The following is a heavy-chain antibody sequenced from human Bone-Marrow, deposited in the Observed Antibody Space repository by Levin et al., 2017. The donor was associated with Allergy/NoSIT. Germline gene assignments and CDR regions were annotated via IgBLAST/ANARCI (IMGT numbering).Heavy chain of an antibody. CDR1: GGSISTYY. CDR2: IYYSGST. D-gene: IGHD4-23*01. V-gene: IGHV4-59*01. CDR3: ARAIPSGGNSYYYYYMDV. J-gene: IGHJ6*03. Sequence: SCTVSGGSISTYYWSWIRQPPEKRLEWIGYIYYSGSTKYNPSLKSRVTLLVHTSKNLFSLKLSSVTAADSAVYFCARAIPSGGNSYYYYYMDVWGKGTTVTVSS.